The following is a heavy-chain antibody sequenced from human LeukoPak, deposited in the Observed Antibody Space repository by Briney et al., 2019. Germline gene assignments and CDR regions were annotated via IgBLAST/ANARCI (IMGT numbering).Heavy chain of an antibody. CDR1: GASSDSMRYSY. CDR2: IQPGGST. V-gene: IGHV4-4*07. J-gene: IGHJ4*02. Sequence: SETLSLTCTVSGASSDSMRYSYWSWIRQPAGKGLEWMGHIQPGGSTNDNPSLKSRLTMSLDTSKSQFSLRLSSVTAADTAVYYCARLVGATRFDYWGQGTLVTVSS. CDR3: ARLVGATRFDY. D-gene: IGHD1-26*01.